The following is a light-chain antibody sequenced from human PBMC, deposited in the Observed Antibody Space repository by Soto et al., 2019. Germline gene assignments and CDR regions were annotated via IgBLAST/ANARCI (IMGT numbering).Light chain of an antibody. Sequence: QSALTQPASVSGSPGQSIAISCTGTSSDVGGYSLVSWYQQYPDKAPKLIIYEDNRRPAGVSDRFSASKSGNTASLTISGLQAEDEADFCCCSYAGSGTVIFGGGTKLTVL. J-gene: IGLJ2*01. V-gene: IGLV2-23*01. CDR1: SSDVGGYSL. CDR3: CSYAGSGTVI. CDR2: EDN.